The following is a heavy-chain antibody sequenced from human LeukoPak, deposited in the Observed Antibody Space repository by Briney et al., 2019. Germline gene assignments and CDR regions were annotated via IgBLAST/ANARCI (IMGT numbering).Heavy chain of an antibody. Sequence: ASVTVSCKASGGIFSNYGVSWVRQAPGQGLEWMGRIIPIFGITDYAQKFQGRVTITADKSTNTAYMDLSSLRSEDTAVYYCARVPARPGWFDPWGQGTLVTVSS. J-gene: IGHJ5*02. CDR2: IIPIFGIT. V-gene: IGHV1-69*04. CDR3: ARVPARPGWFDP. CDR1: GGIFSNYG.